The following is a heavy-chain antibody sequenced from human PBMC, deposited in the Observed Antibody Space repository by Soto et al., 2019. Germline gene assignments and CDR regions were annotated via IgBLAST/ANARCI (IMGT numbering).Heavy chain of an antibody. Sequence: ASETLSLTCTVSGGSISSYYWSWIRQPPGKGLEWIGYIYYSGSTNYNPSLKSRVTLSVDTSKNQFSLKLSSVTAADTAVYYCASEHNTSGYYSSPEYYFDYWGQGTLVTVSS. CDR1: GGSISSYY. CDR3: ASEHNTSGYYSSPEYYFDY. V-gene: IGHV4-59*01. D-gene: IGHD3-22*01. CDR2: IYYSGST. J-gene: IGHJ4*02.